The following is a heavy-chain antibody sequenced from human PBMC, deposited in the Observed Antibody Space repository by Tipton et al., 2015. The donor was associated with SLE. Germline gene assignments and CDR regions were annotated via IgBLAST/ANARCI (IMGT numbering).Heavy chain of an antibody. J-gene: IGHJ4*02. D-gene: IGHD3-22*01. Sequence: GLVKPSQTLSLNCSVSGASITSAGYYWSWIRQHPGKGLEWIGHTYYTGGTYYNPSLKSRVLISVDTSKSQFSLKLTSVTAADTAVYYCARGDYDTIIADYWGQGNLVTVSS. CDR1: GASITSAGYY. CDR2: TYYTGGT. CDR3: ARGDYDTIIADY. V-gene: IGHV4-31*03.